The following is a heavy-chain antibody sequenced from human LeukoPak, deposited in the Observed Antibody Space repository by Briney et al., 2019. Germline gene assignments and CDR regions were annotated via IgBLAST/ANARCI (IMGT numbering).Heavy chain of an antibody. CDR3: TTDVLQLERGAFDI. V-gene: IGHV3-15*01. CDR2: IKSKTDGGTT. J-gene: IGHJ3*02. Sequence: GGSLRLSCAASGFTFSNAWMSWVRQAPGKGLEWVGRIKSKTDGGTTDYAAPVKGRFTISRDDSKNTLYLQMNSLKTEDTAVYYCTTDVLQLERGAFDIWGQGTMVTVSS. CDR1: GFTFSNAW. D-gene: IGHD1-1*01.